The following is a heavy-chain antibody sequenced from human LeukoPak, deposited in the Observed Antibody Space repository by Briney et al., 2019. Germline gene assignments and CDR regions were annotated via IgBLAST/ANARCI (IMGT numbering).Heavy chain of an antibody. CDR2: IYYSGST. D-gene: IGHD3-10*01. J-gene: IGHJ4*02. V-gene: IGHV4-59*12. CDR1: GGSISSYY. CDR3: ARAEGSGSSAYYFDY. Sequence: SETLSLTCTVSGGSISSYYWSWIRQPPGKGLEWIGYIYYSGSTNYNPSLKSRVTISVDTSKNQFSLKLSSVTAADTAVYYCARAEGSGSSAYYFDYWGQGTLVTVSS.